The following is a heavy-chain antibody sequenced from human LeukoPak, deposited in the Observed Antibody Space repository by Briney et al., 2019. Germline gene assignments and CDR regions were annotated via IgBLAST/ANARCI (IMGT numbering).Heavy chain of an antibody. CDR1: GFTFNSYW. CDR2: INGDGSST. Sequence: GGSLRLSCAASGFTFNSYWMHWVRQAPGKGLVWVSRINGDGSSTSYADSVKGRFTISRDNAKNTLYLQMNSLRTEDTAVYYCVSAIRADNGNYGHFDYWGQGTLVTVSS. D-gene: IGHD1-26*01. CDR3: VSAIRADNGNYGHFDY. J-gene: IGHJ4*02. V-gene: IGHV3-74*01.